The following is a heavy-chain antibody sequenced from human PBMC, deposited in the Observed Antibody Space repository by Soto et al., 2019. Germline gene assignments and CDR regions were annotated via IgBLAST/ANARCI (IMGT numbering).Heavy chain of an antibody. J-gene: IGHJ4*02. D-gene: IGHD3-16*01. CDR1: GYTFTTYG. V-gene: IGHV1-18*01. CDR3: ARVPYLGDRQY. CDR2: ISAYSGKT. Sequence: QVQLVQSGGEVKKPGASVKVSCKTSGYTFTTYGISWVRQAPGQGLEWVGWISAYSGKTHYAQKFQGKVTMTTDTSTNTAYLELRSLRSDDTAVYYCARVPYLGDRQYWGQGTLVTVSS.